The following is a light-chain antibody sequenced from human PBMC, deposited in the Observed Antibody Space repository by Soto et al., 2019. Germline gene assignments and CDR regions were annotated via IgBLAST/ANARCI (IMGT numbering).Light chain of an antibody. V-gene: IGKV3-15*01. CDR1: QSVSTN. CDR3: QHYNNWPPWT. J-gene: IGKJ1*01. Sequence: IVMTQSPATLPVSPGERATLSCRANQSVSTNVAWYQQKPGQAPRLLVYGASTRATGVPARFSGSGSGTEFTLTISGLQSEDFGIYYCQHYNNWPPWTFGQGTKVEIK. CDR2: GAS.